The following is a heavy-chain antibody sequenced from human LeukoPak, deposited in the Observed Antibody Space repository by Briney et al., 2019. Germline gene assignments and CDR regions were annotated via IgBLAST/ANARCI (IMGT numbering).Heavy chain of an antibody. CDR1: GDSVSSNSVA. CDR2: TYYTSKWNN. CDR3: VRQASRRFDP. Sequence: SQTLSLTCAISGDSVSSNSVAWNWFRQSPSRGLEWLGRTYYTSKWNNDYAESVQSRIAVNPDTSKNQFSLYLNSVTLEDTAVYYCVRQASRRFDPWGQGTLVTVSS. J-gene: IGHJ5*02. V-gene: IGHV6-1*01.